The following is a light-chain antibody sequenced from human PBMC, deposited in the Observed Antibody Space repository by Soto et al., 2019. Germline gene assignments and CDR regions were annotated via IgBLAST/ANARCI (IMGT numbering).Light chain of an antibody. CDR1: LPIDST. Sequence: VMTQSPATLSVSRGERVTLSCRANLPIDSTLAWYQQKPGQAPRLLIYSTSTRATGIPARFSGSGSGTEFTLTISSLQSEDFAVYYCQHYNNWLGTFGGGTKVEIK. V-gene: IGKV3-15*01. J-gene: IGKJ4*01. CDR2: STS. CDR3: QHYNNWLGT.